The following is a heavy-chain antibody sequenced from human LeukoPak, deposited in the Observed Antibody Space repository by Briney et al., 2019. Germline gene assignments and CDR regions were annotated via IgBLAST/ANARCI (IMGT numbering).Heavy chain of an antibody. J-gene: IGHJ6*03. CDR1: GGSIGSSTYY. Sequence: SETLSLTCTVSGGSIGSSTYYWVWIRQPPGKGLGWIGSIYYNGDTYYSPSLQSRASISVATSKTQFSLKLSSVTAADTAVYYCARERLSYYYMAGWGKGTTVTV. CDR2: IYYNGDT. D-gene: IGHD1-1*01. V-gene: IGHV4-39*07. CDR3: ARERLSYYYMAG.